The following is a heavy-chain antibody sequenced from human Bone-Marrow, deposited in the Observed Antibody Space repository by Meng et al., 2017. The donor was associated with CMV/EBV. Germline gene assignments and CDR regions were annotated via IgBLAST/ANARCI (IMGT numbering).Heavy chain of an antibody. V-gene: IGHV3-7*01. CDR2: IKRDGSEA. CDR3: AKDRMEDYSNLDY. CDR1: GFNFGVYW. Sequence: GGSLRLSCAASGFNFGVYWMTWVRQPPGKGLEWVANIKRDGSEAYYADSVKGRFTISRDNSKNTLYLQMNSLRAEDTAVYYCAKDRMEDYSNLDYWGQGTLVTVSS. D-gene: IGHD4-11*01. J-gene: IGHJ4*02.